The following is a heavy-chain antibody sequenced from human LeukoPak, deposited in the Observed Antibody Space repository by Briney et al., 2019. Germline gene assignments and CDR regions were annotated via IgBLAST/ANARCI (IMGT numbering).Heavy chain of an antibody. J-gene: IGHJ5*02. D-gene: IGHD1-20*01. Sequence: ASVKVSCKASGYPFTTSYTHWPRHPPGQGLEWMGIINPSGGSTSYAQKFQGRVTMTRDTSTSTVYMELSSPRSEDTAVYYCARGGITGTTDWFDPWGQGTLVTVSS. CDR2: INPSGGST. CDR3: ARGGITGTTDWFDP. V-gene: IGHV1-46*01. CDR1: GYPFTTSY.